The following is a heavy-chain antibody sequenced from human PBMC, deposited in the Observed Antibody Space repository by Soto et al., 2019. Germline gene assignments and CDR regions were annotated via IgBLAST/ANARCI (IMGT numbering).Heavy chain of an antibody. J-gene: IGHJ6*02. CDR2: ISAYNGKT. CDR1: GYTFTSYG. D-gene: IGHD2-15*01. Sequence: QVQLVQSGAEVKKPGASVKVSCKASGYTFTSYGISWVRQAPGQGLEWMGWISAYNGKTNYAQKLQGRVTMTTDTSTSTAYMELRSLISDDTAVYYCARGGGGSSYPSSHYYGMDVWGQGTTVTVSS. CDR3: ARGGGGSSYPSSHYYGMDV. V-gene: IGHV1-18*04.